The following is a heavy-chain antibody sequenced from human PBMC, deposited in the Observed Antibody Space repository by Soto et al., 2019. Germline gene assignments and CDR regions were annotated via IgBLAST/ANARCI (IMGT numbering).Heavy chain of an antibody. CDR1: GFTFSDYY. CDR2: ISSSGSTM. V-gene: IGHV3-11*01. J-gene: IGHJ4*02. D-gene: IGHD3-22*01. CDR3: ARGGNYDSSGYRHFDY. Sequence: GSLRLSCAASGFTFSDYYMSWIRQAPGKGLEWVSYISSSGSTMYYADSVKGRFTISRDNAKNSLYLQMNSLRAEDTAVYYCARGGNYDSSGYRHFDYWGQGTLVTVSS.